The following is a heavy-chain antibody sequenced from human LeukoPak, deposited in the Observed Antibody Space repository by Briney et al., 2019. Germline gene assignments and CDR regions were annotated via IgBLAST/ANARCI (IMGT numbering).Heavy chain of an antibody. V-gene: IGHV3-23*01. CDR2: ISATSGST. CDR3: ARGKQQLAGNWFDP. D-gene: IGHD6-13*01. CDR1: GFTFSSYA. Sequence: GGSLRLSCAASGFTFSSYAMNWVRQTPGKGLEWVSSISATSGSTFYADSVKGRFTISRDNSKNTLYLQMNSLRAEDTAVYYCARGKQQLAGNWFDPWGQGTLVTVSS. J-gene: IGHJ5*02.